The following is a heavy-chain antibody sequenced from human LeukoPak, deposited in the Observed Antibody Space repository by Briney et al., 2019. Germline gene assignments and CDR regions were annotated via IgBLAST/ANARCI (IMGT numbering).Heavy chain of an antibody. CDR2: INPSGGST. V-gene: IGHV1-46*01. D-gene: IGHD2-2*01. CDR3: ARGCQYQLLIYFYYYMDV. J-gene: IGHJ6*03. CDR1: GYTFTSYY. Sequence: GASVKVSCKASGYTFTSYYMHWVRQAPGQGLEWMGIINPSGGSTSYAQKFQGRVTMTRDTSISTAYMDLSSLRSDDTAVYYCARGCQYQLLIYFYYYMDVWGKGTTVTVSS.